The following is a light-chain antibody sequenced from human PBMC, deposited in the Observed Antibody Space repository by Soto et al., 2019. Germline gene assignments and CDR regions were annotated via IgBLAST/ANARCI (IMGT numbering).Light chain of an antibody. CDR3: CSYAGSSTPV. J-gene: IGLJ2*01. CDR2: EVS. V-gene: IGLV2-23*02. CDR1: SSDVGSYNL. Sequence: SALTQPASVSGSPGQSITLSCTGTSSDVGSYNLVSWYQQHPGKAPKLMIYEVSKRPSGVSNRFSGSKSGNTASLTISGLQAEDEADYYCCSYAGSSTPVFGGGTKLTVL.